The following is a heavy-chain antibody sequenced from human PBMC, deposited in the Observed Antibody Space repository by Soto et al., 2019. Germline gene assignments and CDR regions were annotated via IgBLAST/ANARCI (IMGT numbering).Heavy chain of an antibody. D-gene: IGHD5-12*01. CDR2: IYYSGST. CDR3: ARDRWGSNIVATNDAFDI. J-gene: IGHJ3*02. CDR1: GGSISSYY. V-gene: IGHV4-59*01. Sequence: PSETLSLTCTVSGGSISSYYWSWIRQPPGKGLEWIGYIYYSGSTNYNPSLKSRVTISVDTSKNQFSLKLSSVTDADTAVYYCARDRWGSNIVATNDAFDIWGQVTMVTVSS.